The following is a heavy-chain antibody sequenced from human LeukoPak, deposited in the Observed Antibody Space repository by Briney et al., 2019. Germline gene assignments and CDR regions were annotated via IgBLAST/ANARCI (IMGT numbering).Heavy chain of an antibody. D-gene: IGHD2-8*01. CDR2: IYPGDSDT. CDR1: GYSFTSYW. V-gene: IGHV5-51*01. CDR3: ARQHKGYCTNGVCSDFDY. Sequence: GESLKISCKGSGYSFTSYWIGWVRQMPGKGLGWMGIIYPGDSDTRYSPSFQGQVTISADKSISTAYLQWSSLKASDTAMYYCARQHKGYCTNGVCSDFDYWGQGTLVTVSS. J-gene: IGHJ4*02.